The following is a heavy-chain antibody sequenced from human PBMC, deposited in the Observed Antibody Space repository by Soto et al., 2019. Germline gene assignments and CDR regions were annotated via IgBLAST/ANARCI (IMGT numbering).Heavy chain of an antibody. Sequence: EVQLLVSGGGLVQPGGSLRLSCAASGFTFSNFCMSWVRQAPGKGLEWVSGITGSGNNRYYAGSVKGRFTISRDNSKNTLDLQMDSLRAEDTAVYYCVKDGSTSWYRYFQYWGQGTLVTVSS. CDR1: GFTFSNFC. CDR3: VKDGSTSWYRYFQY. CDR2: ITGSGNNR. V-gene: IGHV3-23*01. J-gene: IGHJ1*01. D-gene: IGHD2-2*01.